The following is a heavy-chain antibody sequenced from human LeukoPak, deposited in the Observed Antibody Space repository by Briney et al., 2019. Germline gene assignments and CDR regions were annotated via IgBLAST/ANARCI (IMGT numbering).Heavy chain of an antibody. CDR1: GFTFDDYA. V-gene: IGHV3-43D*03. CDR2: ISWDGGST. J-gene: IGHJ4*02. Sequence: WGSLRLSCAASGFTFDDYAMHWVRQAPGKGLEWVSLISWDGGSTYYTDSVKGRFTISRDNSKNSLYLQMNSLKTEDTAVYYCTIDEGYCSGGSCQDDYWGQGTLVTVSS. CDR3: TIDEGYCSGGSCQDDY. D-gene: IGHD2-15*01.